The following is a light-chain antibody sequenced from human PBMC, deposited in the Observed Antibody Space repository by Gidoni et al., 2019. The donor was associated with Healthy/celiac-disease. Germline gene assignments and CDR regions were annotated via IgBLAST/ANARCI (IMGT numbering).Light chain of an antibody. J-gene: IGLJ2*01. CDR2: QDS. Sequence: SYELIQPPSVSVSPGQTASITCSGDKLGDKYACWYQQKPGQSPVLVIYQDSKRPSGIPERFSGSNSGNTATLTISGTQAMDEADYYCQAWDSSTVVVGGGTKLTVL. CDR1: KLGDKY. V-gene: IGLV3-1*01. CDR3: QAWDSSTVV.